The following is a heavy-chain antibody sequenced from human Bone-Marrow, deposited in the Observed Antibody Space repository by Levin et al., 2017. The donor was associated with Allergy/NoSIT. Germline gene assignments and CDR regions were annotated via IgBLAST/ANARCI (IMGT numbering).Heavy chain of an antibody. J-gene: IGHJ4*02. V-gene: IGHV3-23*01. D-gene: IGHD1-26*01. CDR1: GFTLSSSA. CDR2: ISPKGDNT. CDR3: AKGGHDTIYTYFDS. Sequence: GESLKISCAASGFTLSSSAMAWVRQAPGKGLEWVSIISPKGDNTYYTASVKGRFSISRDTSKNTVYLQMNSLRVEDTALYFCAKGGHDTIYTYFDSWGQGTPVTVSS.